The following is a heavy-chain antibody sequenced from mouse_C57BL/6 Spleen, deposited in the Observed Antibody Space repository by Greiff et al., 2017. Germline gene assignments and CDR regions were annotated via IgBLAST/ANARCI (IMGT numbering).Heavy chain of an antibody. V-gene: IGHV1-69*01. D-gene: IGHD2-5*01. J-gene: IGHJ4*01. Sequence: QVQLQQPGAELVMPGASVKLSCKASGYTFTSYWMHWVKQRPGQGLEWIGEIDPSDSYTNYNQKFKGKSTLTVDKSSSTAYMQLSSLTSEDSAVYYCARSLSNYASNYARDYWGQGTSVTVSS. CDR1: GYTFTSYW. CDR2: IDPSDSYT. CDR3: ARSLSNYASNYARDY.